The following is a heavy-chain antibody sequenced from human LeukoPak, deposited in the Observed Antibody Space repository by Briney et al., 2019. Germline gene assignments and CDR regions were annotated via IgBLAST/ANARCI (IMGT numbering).Heavy chain of an antibody. D-gene: IGHD5-18*01. V-gene: IGHV3-30*18. CDR2: ISYGGSNK. CDR3: AKDHRYSYGSLDY. Sequence: PGGSLRLSCAASGFTFSSYGMHWVRQAPGKGLEWVAVISYGGSNKYYADSVKGRFTISRDNSKNTLYLQMNSLRAEDTAVYYCAKDHRYSYGSLDYWGQGTLVTVSS. CDR1: GFTFSSYG. J-gene: IGHJ4*02.